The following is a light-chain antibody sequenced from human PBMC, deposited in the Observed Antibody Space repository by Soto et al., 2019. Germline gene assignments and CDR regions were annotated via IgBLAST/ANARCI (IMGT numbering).Light chain of an antibody. Sequence: QSALTQPHSVSGSPGQSVTISCTGTSSDVGGYNYVSWYQQHPGKAPKLMSYDVSKRPSGVPDRFSGSKSGNTASLTISGLQAEDEADYYCSSYAGSYPHVVFGGGTKLTVL. V-gene: IGLV2-11*01. CDR3: SSYAGSYPHVV. CDR1: SSDVGGYNY. J-gene: IGLJ2*01. CDR2: DVS.